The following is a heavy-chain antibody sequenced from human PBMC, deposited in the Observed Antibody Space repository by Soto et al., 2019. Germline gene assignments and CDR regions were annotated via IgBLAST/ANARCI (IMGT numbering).Heavy chain of an antibody. V-gene: IGHV1-69*13. Sequence: GASVKVSCKASGGTFSSYAITWVRQAPGEGLEWMGGSIPIFGTANYAQKLQGRVTISVDESTSTAYMELSSLRSEDTAVYYCARGRGYSGDDHYYYFDMDVWGQGTTVTVSS. D-gene: IGHD5-12*01. CDR3: ARGRGYSGDDHYYYFDMDV. CDR1: GGTFSSYA. J-gene: IGHJ6*02. CDR2: SIPIFGTA.